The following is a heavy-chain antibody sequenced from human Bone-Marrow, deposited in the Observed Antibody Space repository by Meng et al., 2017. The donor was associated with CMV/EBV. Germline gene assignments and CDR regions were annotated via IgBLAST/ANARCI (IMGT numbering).Heavy chain of an antibody. CDR2: ISGSSTTT. D-gene: IGHD1-14*01. CDR3: ARAYNVPGWFDP. V-gene: IGHV3-11*01. CDR1: EFTFSDYY. J-gene: IGHJ5*02. Sequence: GGSLRLSCAASEFTFSDYYMSWIRQAPGKGPGWLSYISGSSTTTYYADSVKGRFTISRDNAKKSLYLQMNSLRAEDTAVYYCARAYNVPGWFDPWGQGTLVTVSS.